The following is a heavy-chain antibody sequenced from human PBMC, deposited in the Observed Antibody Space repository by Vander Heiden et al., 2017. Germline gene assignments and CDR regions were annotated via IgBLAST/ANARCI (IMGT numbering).Heavy chain of an antibody. V-gene: IGHV3-48*02. CDR2: ISRSSSSI. J-gene: IGHJ4*02. Sequence: EVQLVESGGGLVQPGGSVRLSCEASGFTFSTYNMNWVRQAPGKGLEWVSYISRSSSSIYYADFVKGRFTISRDNAKNALLLQMNSLRDEDTAVYYCVRERVDSSGYYDYWGQGTLVTVSS. D-gene: IGHD3-22*01. CDR1: GFTFSTYN. CDR3: VRERVDSSGYYDY.